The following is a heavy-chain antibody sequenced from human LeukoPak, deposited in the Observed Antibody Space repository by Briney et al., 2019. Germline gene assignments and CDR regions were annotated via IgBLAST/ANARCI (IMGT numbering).Heavy chain of an antibody. CDR3: ARGRWTGYCTTTNCYSGLDP. CDR1: GYTFTSYD. CDR2: MNPNSGNT. Sequence: GASVKVPCKASGYTFTSYDINWVRQATGQGLEWMGWMNPNSGNTGYAQKFQGRVTMTRNTAINTAYMELSSLRSDDTAVYYCARGRWTGYCTTTNCYSGLDPWGQGTLVTVSS. V-gene: IGHV1-8*02. D-gene: IGHD2-2*02. J-gene: IGHJ5*02.